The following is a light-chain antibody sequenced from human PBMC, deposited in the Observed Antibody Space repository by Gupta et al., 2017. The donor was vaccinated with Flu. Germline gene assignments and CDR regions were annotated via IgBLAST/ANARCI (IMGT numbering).Light chain of an antibody. CDR3: HQSYDVTWT. CDR2: AAS. J-gene: IGKJ1*01. Sequence: PSSLSASVGDRVTITCRASRYINNFLNWYQQKPGKAPKLLIYAASILQRGVPSRFSGSGSGAEFTLTITSLPPADLATSYCHQSYDVTWTCGQGTKV. CDR1: RYINNF. V-gene: IGKV1-39*01.